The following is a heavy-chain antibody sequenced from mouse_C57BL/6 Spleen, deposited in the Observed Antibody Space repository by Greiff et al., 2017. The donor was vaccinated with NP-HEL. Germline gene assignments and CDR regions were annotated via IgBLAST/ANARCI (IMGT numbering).Heavy chain of an antibody. V-gene: IGHV6-3*01. CDR3: TTGGGAMDY. J-gene: IGHJ4*01. Sequence: EVQLQESGGGLVQPGGSMKLSCVASGFTFSNYWMNWVRQSPEKGLEWVAQIRLKSDNYATHYAESVKGRFTISRDDSKSSVYLQMNNLRAEDTGIYYCTTGGGAMDYWGQGTSVTVSS. CDR1: GFTFSNYW. CDR2: IRLKSDNYAT.